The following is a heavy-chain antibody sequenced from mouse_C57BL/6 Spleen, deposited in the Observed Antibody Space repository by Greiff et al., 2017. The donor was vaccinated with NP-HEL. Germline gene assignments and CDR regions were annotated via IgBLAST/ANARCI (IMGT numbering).Heavy chain of an antibody. D-gene: IGHD4-1*01. CDR1: GFTFTNSY. V-gene: IGHV14-3*01. Sequence: VQLQQSVAELVRPGASVKLSCTASGFTFTNSYMHWVKQRPEQGLEWIGRIDPANGNTRYAPKFQGKATMTVDTSSNTAYLQLSSLTSEDTAIYYWARDELTGTREYYFDYWGQGTTLTVSS. J-gene: IGHJ2*01. CDR3: ARDELTGTREYYFDY. CDR2: IDPANGNT.